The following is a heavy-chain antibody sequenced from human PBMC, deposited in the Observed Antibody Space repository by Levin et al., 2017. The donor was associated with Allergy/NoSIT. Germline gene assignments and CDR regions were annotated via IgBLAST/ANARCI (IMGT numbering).Heavy chain of an antibody. V-gene: IGHV1-58*02. D-gene: IGHD5-12*01. CDR1: GFTFSSSA. CDR2: IVSGSGNT. J-gene: IGHJ6*04. Sequence: EASVKVSCKASGFTFSSSAMQWVRQARGQRLEWIGWIVSGSGNTNYAQKFQERVTMTRDMSTNTAYMELSSLRSEDTAIYYCAASRYSGYDWDLDVWGKGTTVTVSS. CDR3: AASRYSGYDWDLDV.